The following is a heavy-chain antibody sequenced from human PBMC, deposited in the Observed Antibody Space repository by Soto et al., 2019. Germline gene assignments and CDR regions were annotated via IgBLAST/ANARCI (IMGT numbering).Heavy chain of an antibody. J-gene: IGHJ5*02. D-gene: IGHD7-27*01. V-gene: IGHV1-69*08. Sequence: QVQLVQSGAEVKKPGSSVKVSCKASGGTFSSYTISWVRQAPGQGLEWMGRIIPILGIANYAQKFQGRVTITGDKATRKAYMGLSSRRSEDTAVYYGAGDLGIEEGGGDNWFDPWGQGTLVTVSS. CDR1: GGTFSSYT. CDR3: AGDLGIEEGGGDNWFDP. CDR2: IIPILGIA.